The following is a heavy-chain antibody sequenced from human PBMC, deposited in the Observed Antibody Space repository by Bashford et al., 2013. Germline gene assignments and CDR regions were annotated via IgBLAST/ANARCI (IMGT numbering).Heavy chain of an antibody. CDR2: INPQNGGT. V-gene: IGHV1-2*02. J-gene: IGHJ6*02. CDR3: ACLEDYYGSGDYYHGMDV. Sequence: WVRQAPGQGLEFMGWINPQNGGTHYALKFRGRVTVTRDMSTSTFYLQMNSLRAEDRAVYYCACLEDYYGSGDYYHGMDVWGQGTTVTVSS. D-gene: IGHD3-10*01.